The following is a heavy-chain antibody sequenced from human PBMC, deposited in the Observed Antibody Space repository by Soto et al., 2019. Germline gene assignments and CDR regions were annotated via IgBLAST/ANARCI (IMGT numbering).Heavy chain of an antibody. CDR1: GYTLTELS. J-gene: IGHJ4*02. D-gene: IGHD6-13*01. CDR2: FDPEDGET. V-gene: IGHV1-24*01. Sequence: GASVKVSCKVSGYTLTELSMHWVRQAPGKGLEWMGGFDPEDGETIYAQKFQGRVTMTEDTSTDTAYMELSSLRSEDTTVYYCATLYSSSWFNFDYWGQGTLVTVSS. CDR3: ATLYSSSWFNFDY.